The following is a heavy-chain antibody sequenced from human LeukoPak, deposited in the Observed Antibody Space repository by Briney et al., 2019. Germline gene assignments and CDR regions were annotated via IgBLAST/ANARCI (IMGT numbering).Heavy chain of an antibody. V-gene: IGHV3-11*04. D-gene: IGHD1-26*01. Sequence: GGSLRLSCAASGFTFSDYDMSWIRQAPGKGLEWVSSIGGSGAVIYYADSVKGRFTISRDNAKNTLYLQIHSLRAEDTALYYCARDPLARYSGSYHYGGAGTRVTVS. CDR1: GFTFSDYD. J-gene: IGHJ4*02. CDR2: IGGSGAVI. CDR3: ARDPLARYSGSYHY.